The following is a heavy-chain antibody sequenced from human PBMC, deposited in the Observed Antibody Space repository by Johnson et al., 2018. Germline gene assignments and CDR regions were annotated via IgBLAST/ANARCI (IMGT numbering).Heavy chain of an antibody. CDR2: IWYDGGKK. D-gene: IGHD1-26*01. J-gene: IGHJ3*02. CDR1: GFTFSSYA. CDR3: AKERGMSYYEAIVGLDAFDS. V-gene: IGHV3-33*06. Sequence: QVQLQESGGGVVQPGRSLRLSCEASGFTFSSYAMHWVRQTPGKGLEWVAVIWYDGGKKYYADSVKGRFTDSRDNSKNTRYLQMNSLRAEDTAVYYCAKERGMSYYEAIVGLDAFDSWGQGTMFTVAS.